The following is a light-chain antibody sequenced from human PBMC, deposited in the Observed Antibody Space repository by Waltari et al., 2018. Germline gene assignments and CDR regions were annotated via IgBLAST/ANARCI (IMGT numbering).Light chain of an antibody. Sequence: QSALTQPASVSGSPGQSITLSCTGSSRDVGSSNLVSLYLQHPGKAPKLIIYEVTKRPSGVSNRFSGSKSGNTASLTISGLQAEDEADYYCYSYAGGRVFGTGTKVTVL. J-gene: IGLJ1*01. CDR1: SRDVGSSNL. CDR3: YSYAGGRV. V-gene: IGLV2-23*02. CDR2: EVT.